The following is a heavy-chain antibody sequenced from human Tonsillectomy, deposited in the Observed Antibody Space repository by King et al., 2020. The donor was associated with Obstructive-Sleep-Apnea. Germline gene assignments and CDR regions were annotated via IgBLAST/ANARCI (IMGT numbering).Heavy chain of an antibody. V-gene: IGHV4-39*07. J-gene: IGHJ4*02. D-gene: IGHD4-17*01. CDR3: VREDYGDFECAY. CDR1: VGSISSSDYY. CDR2: IYYSGST. Sequence: LQLQESGPGLVKPSETLSLTCTVSVGSISSSDYYWGWIRQPPGKGLEWIGSIYYSGSTYYNPSLKSRVTISLDTSKNHFSLRLSSVTAADTAVYYCVREDYGDFECAYWGQGTLVTVSS.